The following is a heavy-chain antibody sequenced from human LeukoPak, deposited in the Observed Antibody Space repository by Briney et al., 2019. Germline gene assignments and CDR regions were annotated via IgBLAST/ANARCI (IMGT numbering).Heavy chain of an antibody. CDR2: ISGSGGST. CDR3: ARDLVVGATGGDY. D-gene: IGHD1-26*01. Sequence: GGSLRLSCAASGFTFSSYAMSWVRQAPGKGLEWVSAISGSGGSTYYADSVKGRFTISRDNSKNTLYLQMNSLRVEDTAVYYCARDLVVGATGGDYWGQGTLVTVSS. CDR1: GFTFSSYA. V-gene: IGHV3-23*01. J-gene: IGHJ4*02.